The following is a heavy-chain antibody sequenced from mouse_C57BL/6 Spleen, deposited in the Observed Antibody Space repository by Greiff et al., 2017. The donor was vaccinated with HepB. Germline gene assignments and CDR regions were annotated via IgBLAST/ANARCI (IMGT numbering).Heavy chain of an antibody. CDR1: GYTFTSYW. D-gene: IGHD1-1*01. CDR3: ARRRIYYGSSAFAY. CDR2: IDPSDSYT. V-gene: IGHV1-59*01. J-gene: IGHJ3*01. Sequence: VQLQQPGAELVRPGTSVKLSCKASGYTFTSYWMHWVKQRPGQGLEWIGVIDPSDSYTNYNQKFKGKATLTVDTSSSTAYMQLSSLTSEDSAVYYCARRRIYYGSSAFAYWGQGTLVTVSA.